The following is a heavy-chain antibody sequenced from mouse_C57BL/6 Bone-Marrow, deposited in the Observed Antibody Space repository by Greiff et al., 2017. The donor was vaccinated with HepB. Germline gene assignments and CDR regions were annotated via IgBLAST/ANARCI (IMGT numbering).Heavy chain of an antibody. CDR1: GYTFTSYW. D-gene: IGHD2-13*01. V-gene: IGHV1-59*01. Sequence: VQLQQPGAELVRPGTSVKLSCKASGYTFTSYWMHWVKQRPGQGLEWIGVIDPSDSYTNYNQKFKGKATLTVDTSSSTAYMQLSSLTSEDSAVYYCARGDSIDYWGQGITLTVSS. CDR3: ARGDSIDY. J-gene: IGHJ2*01. CDR2: IDPSDSYT.